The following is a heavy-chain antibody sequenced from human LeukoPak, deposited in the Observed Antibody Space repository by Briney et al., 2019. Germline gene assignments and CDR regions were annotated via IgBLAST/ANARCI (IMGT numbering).Heavy chain of an antibody. D-gene: IGHD6-19*01. CDR1: GFTFSSYA. J-gene: IGHJ4*02. CDR2: ISSSSSYI. V-gene: IGHV3-21*01. CDR3: ARDYKVAGSFGY. Sequence: GGSLRLSCAASGFTFSSYAMSWVRQAPGKGLEWVSSISSSSSYIYYADSVKGRFTISRDNAKNSLYLQMNSLRAEDTAVYYCARDYKVAGSFGYWGQGTLVTVSS.